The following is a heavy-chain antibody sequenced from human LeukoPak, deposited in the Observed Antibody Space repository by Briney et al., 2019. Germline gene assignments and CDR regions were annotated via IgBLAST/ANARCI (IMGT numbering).Heavy chain of an antibody. J-gene: IGHJ5*02. CDR3: AKDVRRCNGACT. CDR1: GFSFSTYS. V-gene: IGHV3-23*01. D-gene: IGHD2-8*01. Sequence: PGGSLRLSCAASGFSFSTYSLSWVRQAPGKGLKWVSGISASGGDTYYADSVKGRFTISRDNSKNTLSLQMNSLRVEDTAIYYCAKDVRRCNGACTWGQGTLVTVSS. CDR2: ISASGGDT.